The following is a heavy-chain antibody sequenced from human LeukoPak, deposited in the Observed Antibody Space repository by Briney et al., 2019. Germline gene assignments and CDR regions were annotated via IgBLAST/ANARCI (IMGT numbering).Heavy chain of an antibody. CDR2: ITTISHYI. CDR1: GFTLSDYR. D-gene: IGHD3-10*01. V-gene: IGHV3-21*01. J-gene: IGHJ5*02. Sequence: GGSLRLSCAASGFTLSDYRMNWVRQAPGKGLEWLSSITTISHYIYYAGAVRGRFTISRDNAKNSLYLQMNSLRGEDTAVYYCARSGGPGTYHQLRYNWFDPWGQGTLVTVSS. CDR3: ARSGGPGTYHQLRYNWFDP.